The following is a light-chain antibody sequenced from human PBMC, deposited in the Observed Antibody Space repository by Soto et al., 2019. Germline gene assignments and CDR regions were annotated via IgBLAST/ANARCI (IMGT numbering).Light chain of an antibody. CDR1: SSNTGAGYD. V-gene: IGLV1-40*01. Sequence: QSVLTQPPSVSGAPGQRVTISCTGSSSNTGAGYDVHWYQQLPGTAPKLLIYGNNNRPSGVPDRFSGSKSGSSASLAITGLQAGDEADYYCGTWDSSLSAVFGGGTKLTVL. CDR3: GTWDSSLSAV. CDR2: GNN. J-gene: IGLJ2*01.